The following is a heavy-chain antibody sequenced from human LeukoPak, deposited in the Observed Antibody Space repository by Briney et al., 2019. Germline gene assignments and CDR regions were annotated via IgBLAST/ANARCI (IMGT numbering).Heavy chain of an antibody. D-gene: IGHD2-2*01. V-gene: IGHV1-2*02. CDR1: GYTFTDYY. Sequence: GASLKVSCKASGYTFTDYYMHWVRQAPGQGLEWMGWINVNRGGTNYAQRFQGRVTMTRDTFITTAYMELSRLKSDDTAVYYCARRYCSSTSCYYFDYWGQGTLVTVSS. CDR3: ARRYCSSTSCYYFDY. J-gene: IGHJ4*02. CDR2: INVNRGGT.